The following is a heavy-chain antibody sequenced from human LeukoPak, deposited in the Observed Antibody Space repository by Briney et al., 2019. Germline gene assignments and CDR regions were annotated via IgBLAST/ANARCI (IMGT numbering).Heavy chain of an antibody. J-gene: IGHJ4*02. CDR1: GYTFTSYY. V-gene: IGHV1-2*02. CDR2: INPNSGAT. D-gene: IGHD5-18*01. Sequence: GASVKVSCKASGYTFTSYYIHWVRQAPGQGLEWMGWINPNSGATNYAQKFQGRVTMTRDTSISTAYMVLSSLTSDDTAVFYCARGTGEGYSYGRYFFDYWGQGTLVTVSS. CDR3: ARGTGEGYSYGRYFFDY.